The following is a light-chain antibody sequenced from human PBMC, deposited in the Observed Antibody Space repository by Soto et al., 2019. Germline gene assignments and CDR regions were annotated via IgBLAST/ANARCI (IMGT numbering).Light chain of an antibody. Sequence: EIEMTQSPATLSVSPGQRVTLSCRASQSVSSNLAWYQQKLGQAPRLLIYGASTRATGIPARFSGSGSGTEFFLSISSLQSEDFAVYYFQQYSDWTPWTFGQGTKVDIK. CDR3: QQYSDWTPWT. V-gene: IGKV3-15*01. J-gene: IGKJ1*01. CDR2: GAS. CDR1: QSVSSN.